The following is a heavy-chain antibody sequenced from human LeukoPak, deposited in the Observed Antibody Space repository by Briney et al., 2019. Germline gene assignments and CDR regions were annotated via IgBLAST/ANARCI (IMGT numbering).Heavy chain of an antibody. V-gene: IGHV3-43*02. CDR2: ISGDGGST. CDR1: GFTFDDYA. J-gene: IGHJ5*02. Sequence: GGSLRLSCAASGFTFDDYAMHWVRQAPGKGLEWVSLISGDGGSTYYADSVKGRFTISRDNSKNSLYLQMNSLGTEDTALYYCAKDITGRVLAYYYDSSGYYFSWGQGTLVTVSS. D-gene: IGHD3-22*01. CDR3: AKDITGRVLAYYYDSSGYYFS.